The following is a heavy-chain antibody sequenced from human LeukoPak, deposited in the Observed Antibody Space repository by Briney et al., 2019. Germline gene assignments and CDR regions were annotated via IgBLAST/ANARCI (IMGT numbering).Heavy chain of an antibody. CDR3: ARERGVYDYVWGSYRYTGFAY. CDR2: IIPILGIA. J-gene: IGHJ4*02. D-gene: IGHD3-16*02. Sequence: GSSVKVSCKASGGTFSSYAISWVRQAPGQGLEWMGRIIPILGIANYAQKFQGRVTITADKSTSTAYMELSSLRSEDTAVYYCARERGVYDYVWGSYRYTGFAYWGQGTLVTVSS. CDR1: GGTFSSYA. V-gene: IGHV1-69*04.